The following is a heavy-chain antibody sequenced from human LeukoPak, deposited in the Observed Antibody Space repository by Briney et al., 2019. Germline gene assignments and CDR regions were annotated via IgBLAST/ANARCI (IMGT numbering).Heavy chain of an antibody. CDR2: IKQDGSEK. Sequence: GGSLRLSCAASGFTFSSYWMSWVRQAPGKGLEWVANIKQDGSEKYYVDSVKGRFTISRDNAKNSLYLQMNSLRAEDTALYYCAKGGSYSDYYYGMDVWGQGTTVTVSS. CDR3: AKGGSYSDYYYGMDV. J-gene: IGHJ6*02. D-gene: IGHD1-26*01. CDR1: GFTFSSYW. V-gene: IGHV3-7*03.